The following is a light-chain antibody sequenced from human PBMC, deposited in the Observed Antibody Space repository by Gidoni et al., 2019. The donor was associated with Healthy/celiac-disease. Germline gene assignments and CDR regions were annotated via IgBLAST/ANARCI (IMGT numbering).Light chain of an antibody. Sequence: AIQLTLSPSSLSASVGDRVTITCRASQGISSALAWYQQKPGKAPKLLIYDASSLESGVPSRFSGSGSGTDFTLTISSLQPEDFATYYCQQFNNSPITFGQXTRLEIK. CDR3: QQFNNSPIT. CDR1: QGISSA. V-gene: IGKV1D-13*01. J-gene: IGKJ5*01. CDR2: DAS.